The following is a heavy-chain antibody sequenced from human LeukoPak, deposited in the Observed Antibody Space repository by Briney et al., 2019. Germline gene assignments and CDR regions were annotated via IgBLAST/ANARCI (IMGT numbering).Heavy chain of an antibody. Sequence: SVKVSCKASGGTFSSYAISWVRQAPGQGLEWMGGIIPIFGTANYAQKFQGRVTITTDESTSTAYMELSSLRSEDTAVYYCAREWVYYDSSGYTNRFDPWGQGTLVTVSS. CDR1: GGTFSSYA. J-gene: IGHJ5*02. CDR2: IIPIFGTA. D-gene: IGHD3-22*01. V-gene: IGHV1-69*05. CDR3: AREWVYYDSSGYTNRFDP.